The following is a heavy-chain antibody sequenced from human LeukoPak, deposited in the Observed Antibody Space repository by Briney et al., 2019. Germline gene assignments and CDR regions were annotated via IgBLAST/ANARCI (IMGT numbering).Heavy chain of an antibody. Sequence: GGSLRLSCAVSGFTLTTYAMSWVRQAPGKGLEWVSALSSGGTTWYADSVKGRFTISRDTSTSTLFLQMNSLRADDTALYHCAKDRAYPNDVFDIWGQGTMVTVS. CDR1: GFTLTTYA. D-gene: IGHD2-21*01. J-gene: IGHJ3*02. CDR2: LSSGGTT. V-gene: IGHV3-23*01. CDR3: AKDRAYPNDVFDI.